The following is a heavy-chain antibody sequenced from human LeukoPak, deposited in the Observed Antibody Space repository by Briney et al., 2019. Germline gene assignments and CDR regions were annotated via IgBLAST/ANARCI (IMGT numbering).Heavy chain of an antibody. D-gene: IGHD5-12*01. J-gene: IGHJ4*02. Sequence: GGSLRLSCSASGFIFSPYAMHWVRQAPGKGLEYVSSISSEGKTTYYADSVKVRFTISRDNSKNTLYLQMNSLRAEDTAVYYCARDGDSGYDFGLVDYWGQGTLVTVSS. CDR1: GFIFSPYA. CDR3: ARDGDSGYDFGLVDY. V-gene: IGHV3-64*04. CDR2: ISSEGKTT.